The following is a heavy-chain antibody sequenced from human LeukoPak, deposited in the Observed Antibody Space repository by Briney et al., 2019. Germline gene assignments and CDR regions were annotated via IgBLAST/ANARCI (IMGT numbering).Heavy chain of an antibody. CDR2: IYYSGST. D-gene: IGHD6-19*01. CDR3: ARGRLLYSSGWPFDY. Sequence: SETLSLTCTVSGGSISSYYWSWIRQPPGKGLEWIGYIYYSGSTNYNPSLKSRVTISADTSKNQFSLKLSSVTAADTAVYYCARGRLLYSSGWPFDYWGQGTLVTVSS. CDR1: GGSISSYY. V-gene: IGHV4-59*01. J-gene: IGHJ4*02.